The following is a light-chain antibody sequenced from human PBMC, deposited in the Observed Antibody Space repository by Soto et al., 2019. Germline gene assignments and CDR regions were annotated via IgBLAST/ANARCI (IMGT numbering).Light chain of an antibody. CDR1: RTDVGGYNF. CDR2: EVS. J-gene: IGLJ1*01. Sequence: QSVLTQPASVSGSPGQSITISCTGTRTDVGGYNFVSWYQQHPGKAPKLIIYEVSNRPSGVSNRFSGSKSDNTASLTISGLQAEDEADYDCCPDVSSKTNVFGTGTKVAVL. CDR3: CPDVSSKTNV. V-gene: IGLV2-14*01.